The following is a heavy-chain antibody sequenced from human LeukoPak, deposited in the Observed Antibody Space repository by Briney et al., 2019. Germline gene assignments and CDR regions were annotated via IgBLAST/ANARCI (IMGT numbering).Heavy chain of an antibody. CDR2: INHSGST. D-gene: IGHD4-11*01. CDR3: ARDRTGQQLISRKEYYYMDV. V-gene: IGHV4-34*01. CDR1: GGSFSGYY. Sequence: SETLSLTCAVYGGSFSGYYWSWIRQPPGKGLEWIGEINHSGSTNYNPSLKSRVTISVDTSKNQFSLKLSSVTAADTAVYYCARDRTGQQLISRKEYYYMDVWGKGTTVTIPS. J-gene: IGHJ6*03.